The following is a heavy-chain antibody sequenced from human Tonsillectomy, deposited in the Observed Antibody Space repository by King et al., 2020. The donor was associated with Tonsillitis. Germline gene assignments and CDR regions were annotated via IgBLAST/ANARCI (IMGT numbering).Heavy chain of an antibody. D-gene: IGHD5-12*01. CDR1: GFTFSSYA. Sequence: VQLVESGEGLVQPGGSLRLSCAASGFTFSSYAMHWVRQAPGKGLEYVSAISSNGGSTYYADSVKGRFTISRDNPKNTLYLHMGSLRAEDMAVYYCARGGSGYDWGYFDYWGQGTLVTVSS. CDR3: ARGGSGYDWGYFDY. J-gene: IGHJ4*02. V-gene: IGHV3-64*02. CDR2: ISSNGGST.